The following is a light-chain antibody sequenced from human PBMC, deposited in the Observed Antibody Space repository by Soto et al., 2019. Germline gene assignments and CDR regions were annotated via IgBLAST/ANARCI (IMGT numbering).Light chain of an antibody. CDR3: QQCYTAPT. CDR1: QNIENF. V-gene: IGKV1-39*01. J-gene: IGKJ1*01. Sequence: DIPMTQSPSSLAASVGDRVTITCRASQNIENFLNWYQQKPGKAPKLLISAASSWRSGVPSRFSGSGSGTDFTLAISSLQPEDVATYHCQQCYTAPTFGQGTKVEIK. CDR2: AAS.